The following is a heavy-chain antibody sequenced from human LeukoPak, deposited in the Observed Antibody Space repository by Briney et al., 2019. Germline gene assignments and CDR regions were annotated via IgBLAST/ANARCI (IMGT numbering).Heavy chain of an antibody. CDR1: GGSISSYY. CDR3: ARDTYYYDSSGYYHDAFDI. CDR2: IYYSVST. Sequence: SETLSLTCTVSGGSISSYYWSWIRQPPGKGLEWIGYIYYSVSTNYNPSLKSRVTISVDTSKNQFSLKLSSVTAADTAVYYCARDTYYYDSSGYYHDAFDIWGQGTMVTVSS. J-gene: IGHJ3*02. D-gene: IGHD3-22*01. V-gene: IGHV4-59*01.